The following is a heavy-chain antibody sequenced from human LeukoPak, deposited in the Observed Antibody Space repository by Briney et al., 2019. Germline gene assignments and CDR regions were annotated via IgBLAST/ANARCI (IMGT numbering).Heavy chain of an antibody. J-gene: IGHJ4*02. D-gene: IGHD3-22*01. Sequence: GASVKVSCKASRYTFTSYDINWVREAAGQGLDWMGWMNPNTGRTGFAQKFQVRLTMTRDTSISTAYMELSSLRSENTAVYYCARLSQTPDYYSNGGYYYLGYWGQGTPVTVSS. CDR1: RYTFTSYD. V-gene: IGHV1-8*01. CDR3: ARLSQTPDYYSNGGYYYLGY. CDR2: MNPNTGRT.